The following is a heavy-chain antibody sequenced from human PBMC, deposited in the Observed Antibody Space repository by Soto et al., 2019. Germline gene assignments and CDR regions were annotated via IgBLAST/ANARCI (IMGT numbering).Heavy chain of an antibody. CDR2: ISWNSGSI. Sequence: SLRLSCAASGFTFDDYAMHWVRQAPGKGLEWVSGISWNSGSIGYADSVKGRFTISRDNAKNSLYLQMNSLRAEDTALYYCALIPRVYYDKPETPHFDYWGQGTLGTVSS. CDR3: ALIPRVYYDKPETPHFDY. D-gene: IGHD3-22*01. J-gene: IGHJ4*02. V-gene: IGHV3-9*01. CDR1: GFTFDDYA.